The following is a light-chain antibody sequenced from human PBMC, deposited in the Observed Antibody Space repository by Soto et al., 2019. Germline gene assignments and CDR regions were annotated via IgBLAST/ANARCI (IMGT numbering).Light chain of an antibody. Sequence: DIQLTQSPSSLSASVGDRVTITCRASQSISSFLAWYQHKPGKAPKLLIYAASTLQSGVPSRFSGSGSGTDFTLTISSLQPEDFATYYCQKYNSYPRTFGQGTKVDIK. CDR1: QSISSF. J-gene: IGKJ1*01. CDR3: QKYNSYPRT. CDR2: AAS. V-gene: IGKV1-12*01.